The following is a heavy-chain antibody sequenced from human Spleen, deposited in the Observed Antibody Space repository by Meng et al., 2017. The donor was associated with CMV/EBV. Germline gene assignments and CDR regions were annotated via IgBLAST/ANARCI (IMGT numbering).Heavy chain of an antibody. CDR2: ISSSSSYI. J-gene: IGHJ4*02. Sequence: GESLKISCAASGFTFSIYEMNWVRQAPGKGLEWVSSISSSSSYIYYADSVKGRFTISRDNAKNSLYLQMNSLRAEDTAVYYCARTKGSSGWSFDYWGQGTLVTVSS. D-gene: IGHD6-19*01. V-gene: IGHV3-21*01. CDR1: GFTFSIYE. CDR3: ARTKGSSGWSFDY.